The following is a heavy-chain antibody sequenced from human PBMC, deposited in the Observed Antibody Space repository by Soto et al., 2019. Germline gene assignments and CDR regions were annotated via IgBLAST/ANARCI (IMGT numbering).Heavy chain of an antibody. J-gene: IGHJ6*02. V-gene: IGHV1-69*13. D-gene: IGHD2-2*01. CDR3: ASVGYCSSTSCLKTYGMDV. CDR2: IIPIFGTA. CDR1: GGTFSSYA. Sequence: SVKVSCKASGGTFSSYAISWVRQAPGQGLEWMGGIIPIFGTANYAQKFQGRVTITADESTSTAYMELSSLRSEDTAVYYCASVGYCSSTSCLKTYGMDVWGQGTTVTVSS.